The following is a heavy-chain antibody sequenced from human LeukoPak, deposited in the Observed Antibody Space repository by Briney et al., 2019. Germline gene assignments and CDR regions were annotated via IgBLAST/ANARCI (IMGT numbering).Heavy chain of an antibody. D-gene: IGHD3-10*01. CDR3: ARGGYYGSVNDFRFDP. Sequence: SETLSLTCTVSGGSISSYYWSWIRQSPGKGLECIGYIHYTGSTNYNPSLKSRVAISVETSKNQFSLKLKSVTAADTAVYYCARGGYYGSVNDFRFDPWGQGTLVTVSS. CDR1: GGSISSYY. J-gene: IGHJ5*02. V-gene: IGHV4-59*01. CDR2: IHYTGST.